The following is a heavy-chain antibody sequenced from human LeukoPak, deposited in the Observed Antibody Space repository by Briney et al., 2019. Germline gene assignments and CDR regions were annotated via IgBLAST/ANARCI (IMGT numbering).Heavy chain of an antibody. D-gene: IGHD1-1*01. V-gene: IGHV5-51*01. CDR3: AVGGTTWGYYGMDV. CDR2: IYPGYSVT. J-gene: IGHJ6*02. CDR1: GYSFTSYW. Sequence: GESLKISCKGSGYSFTSYWIGLVRQMPGKGLGGMGIIYPGYSVTRYSPSFQGQVTISADKSITTAYLQWSSLQASDTALYYCAVGGTTWGYYGMDVWGQGTTVTVSS.